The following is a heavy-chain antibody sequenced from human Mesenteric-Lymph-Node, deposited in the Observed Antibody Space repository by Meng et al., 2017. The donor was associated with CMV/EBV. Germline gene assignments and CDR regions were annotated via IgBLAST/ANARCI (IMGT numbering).Heavy chain of an antibody. V-gene: IGHV3-7*03. J-gene: IGHJ6*02. D-gene: IGHD2-2*01. CDR2: IKQDGGEK. CDR1: GFTFSSYW. CDR3: AKDKRPESPPLDFYYGMDV. Sequence: GGSLRLSCAASGFTFSSYWMSWVRQAPGKGLEWVANIKQDGGEKYYVDSVKGRFTISRDNAKNSLYLQMNSLRAEDTALYYCAKDKRPESPPLDFYYGMDVWGQGTTVTVSS.